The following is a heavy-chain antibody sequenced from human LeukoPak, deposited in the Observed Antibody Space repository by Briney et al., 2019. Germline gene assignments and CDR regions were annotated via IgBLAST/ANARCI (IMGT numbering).Heavy chain of an antibody. Sequence: SETLSLTCAVYGGSFSGYYWSWIRQPQGKGLEWIGEINHSGSTNYNPSLKSRVTISVDTSKNQFSLKLSSVTAADTAVYYCARRTGGVVVRGSFDYWGQGTLVTVSS. CDR3: ARRTGGVVVRGSFDY. CDR1: GGSFSGYY. CDR2: INHSGST. V-gene: IGHV4-34*01. J-gene: IGHJ4*02. D-gene: IGHD2-2*01.